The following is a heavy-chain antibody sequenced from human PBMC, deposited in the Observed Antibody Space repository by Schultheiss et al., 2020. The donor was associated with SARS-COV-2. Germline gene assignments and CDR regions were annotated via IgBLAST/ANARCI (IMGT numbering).Heavy chain of an antibody. CDR2: IVVGSGNT. Sequence: SVKVSCKASGFTFTSSAVQWVRQARGQRLEWIGWIVVGSGNTNYAQKFQERVTITRDMSTSTAYMELSSLRSEDTAVYYCARVGGGAAADIDYWGQGTLVTVSS. CDR3: ARVGGGAAADIDY. D-gene: IGHD6-13*01. V-gene: IGHV1-58*01. CDR1: GFTFTSSA. J-gene: IGHJ4*02.